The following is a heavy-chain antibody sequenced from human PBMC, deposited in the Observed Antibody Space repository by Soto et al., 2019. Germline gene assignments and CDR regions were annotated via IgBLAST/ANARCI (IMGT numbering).Heavy chain of an antibody. CDR3: AHLRCPYYDFWSGYYMWCRWFDP. D-gene: IGHD3-3*01. Sequence: QITLKESGPTLVKPTQTLTLTCTFSGFSLSTSGVGVGWIRQPPGKALEWLALIYWDDDKRYSPSLKSRLTITKDTSKNQVVLTMTNMDPVDTATYYCAHLRCPYYDFWSGYYMWCRWFDPWGQGTLVTVSS. J-gene: IGHJ5*02. V-gene: IGHV2-5*02. CDR1: GFSLSTSGVG. CDR2: IYWDDDK.